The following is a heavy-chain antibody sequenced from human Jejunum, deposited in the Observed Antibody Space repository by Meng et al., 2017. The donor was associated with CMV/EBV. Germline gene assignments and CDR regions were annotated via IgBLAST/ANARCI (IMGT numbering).Heavy chain of an antibody. CDR3: ASRSRVTMIRGDYYALDV. V-gene: IGHV3-53*01. CDR2: IYSGGNR. D-gene: IGHD3-16*01. J-gene: IGHJ6*02. CDR1: VDSNY. Sequence: VDSNYMSWVRQAPGKGLEWVSVIYSGGNRYYAESAKGRFTILRDAAKNTLELQMNSLRVEDTAVYYCASRSRVTMIRGDYYALDVWGHGTTVTVSS.